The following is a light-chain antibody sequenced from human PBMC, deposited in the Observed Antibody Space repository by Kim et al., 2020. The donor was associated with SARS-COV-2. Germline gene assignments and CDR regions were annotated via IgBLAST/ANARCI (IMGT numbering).Light chain of an antibody. J-gene: IGLJ3*02. CDR2: DVS. CDR1: SSDVGGYNY. CDR3: SSYTSSSPWV. V-gene: IGLV2-14*04. Sequence: GQSSTISCTGTSSDVGGYNYVSWYQQHPGKAPKLMIYDVSKRPSGVSNRFSGSKSGNTASLTISGLQAEDEADYYCSSYTSSSPWVFGGGTQLTVL.